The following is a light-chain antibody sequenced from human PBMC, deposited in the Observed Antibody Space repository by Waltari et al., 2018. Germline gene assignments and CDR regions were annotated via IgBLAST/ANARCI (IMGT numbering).Light chain of an antibody. J-gene: IGLJ3*02. CDR3: SAHAGTYAYWV. Sequence: QSALTQPHSVSGSPGQSVTISCTGTSSDVARYKYVSWYQQHPGKAPKLLISDVSNRPSGGPDRFSGSKSGNTASLTISGLQAEDEADYYCSAHAGTYAYWVFGGGTKLTVL. CDR1: SSDVARYKY. V-gene: IGLV2-11*01. CDR2: DVS.